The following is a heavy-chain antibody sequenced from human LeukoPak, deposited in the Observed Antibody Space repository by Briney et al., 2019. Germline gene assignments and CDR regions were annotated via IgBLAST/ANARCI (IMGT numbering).Heavy chain of an antibody. Sequence: SETLSLTCTVSGGSISSFYYTWIRQPPGKGLEWIGYIDSSGITNYNSSLNSRVTISLDTSQNQFSLKLNSVTAADTAVYYCATVASGWYPDYWGQGALATVAS. D-gene: IGHD6-19*01. CDR1: GGSISSFY. J-gene: IGHJ4*02. CDR2: IDSSGIT. V-gene: IGHV4-59*01. CDR3: ATVASGWYPDY.